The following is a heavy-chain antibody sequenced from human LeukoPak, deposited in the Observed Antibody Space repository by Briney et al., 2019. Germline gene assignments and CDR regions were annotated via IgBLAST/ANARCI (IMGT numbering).Heavy chain of an antibody. CDR2: INPNSGGT. CDR1: GYTFTGYY. V-gene: IGHV1-2*02. J-gene: IGHJ4*02. CDR3: ARINSSRWYDF. D-gene: IGHD6-13*01. Sequence: ASVKVSCKASGYTFTGYYMHWVRQAPGQGLEWMGSINPNSGGTNYAQKFQGRVTMTRDTSISTAYMELSRLRFDDTAVYYCARINSSRWYDFWGQGTLVTVSS.